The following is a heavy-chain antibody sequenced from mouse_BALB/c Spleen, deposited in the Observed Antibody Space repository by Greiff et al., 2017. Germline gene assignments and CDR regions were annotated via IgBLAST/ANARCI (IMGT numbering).Heavy chain of an antibody. J-gene: IGHJ3*01. CDR2: IDPENGDT. D-gene: IGHD2-4*01. CDR1: GFNIKDYY. CDR3: NADYDAAY. V-gene: IGHV14-4*02. Sequence: DVQLQESGAELVRPGASVKLSCTASGFNIKDYYMHWVKQRPEQGLEWIGWIDPENGDTEYAPKFKGKATMTADTSSNTAYLQLSSLTSEDTAVYYCNADYDAAYWGQGTLVTVSA.